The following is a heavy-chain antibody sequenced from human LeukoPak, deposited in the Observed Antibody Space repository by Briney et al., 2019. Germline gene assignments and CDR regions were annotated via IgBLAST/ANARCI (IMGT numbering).Heavy chain of an antibody. J-gene: IGHJ4*02. CDR2: IIPILGIA. D-gene: IGHD2-2*01. V-gene: IGHV1-69*04. CDR1: GGTFSSYA. Sequence: ASVKVSCKASGGTFSSYAISWVRQAPGQGLEWMGRIIPILGIANYAQKFQGRVTITADKSTSTAYMELSSLRSEDTAVYYCARDEDIVVVNFDYRGQGTLVTVSS. CDR3: ARDEDIVVVNFDY.